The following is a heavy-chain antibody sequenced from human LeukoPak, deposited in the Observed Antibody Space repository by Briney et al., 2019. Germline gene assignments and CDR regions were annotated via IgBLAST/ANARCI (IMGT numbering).Heavy chain of an antibody. CDR3: ARWRVPDYYYYYYMDV. CDR2: ISGYNGNT. V-gene: IGHV1-18*01. CDR1: GYTFSSYG. Sequence: GASVKVSCKASGYTFSSYGISWVRQAPGQGLEWMGWISGYNGNTNYAQNFQGRVTFTTDTSTSTAYMELRSLRSDDTAVYYCARWRVPDYYYYYYMDVWGKGTTVTVSS. J-gene: IGHJ6*03.